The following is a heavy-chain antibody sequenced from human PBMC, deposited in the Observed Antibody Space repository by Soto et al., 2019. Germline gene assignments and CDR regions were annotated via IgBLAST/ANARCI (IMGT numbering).Heavy chain of an antibody. J-gene: IGHJ6*03. CDR1: GYTFTSYD. CDR3: ARVPVEGFWSGYYIIHYYYYMDV. V-gene: IGHV1-8*01. Sequence: GASVKVSCKASGYTFTSYDINWVRQATGQGLEWMGWMNPNSGNTGYAQKFQGRVTMTRNTSISTAYMELSSLRSEDTAVYYCARVPVEGFWSGYYIIHYYYYMDVWGKGTTVTVSS. D-gene: IGHD3-3*01. CDR2: MNPNSGNT.